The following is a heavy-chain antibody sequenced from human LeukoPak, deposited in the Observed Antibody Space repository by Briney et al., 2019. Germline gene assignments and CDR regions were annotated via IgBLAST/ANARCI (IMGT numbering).Heavy chain of an antibody. CDR1: GGSISSYY. D-gene: IGHD3-9*01. CDR3: ARGVIRYFDWSYYFDY. J-gene: IGHJ4*02. CDR2: IYYSGST. V-gene: IGHV4-59*05. Sequence: SETLSLTCTVSGGSISSYYWSWIRQPPGKGLEWIGSIYYSGSTYYNPSLKGRVTISVDTSKNQFSLKLSSVTAADTAVYYCARGVIRYFDWSYYFDYWGQGTLVTVSS.